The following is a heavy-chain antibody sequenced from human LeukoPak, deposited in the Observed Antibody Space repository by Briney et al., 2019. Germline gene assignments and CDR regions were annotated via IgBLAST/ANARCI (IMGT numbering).Heavy chain of an antibody. D-gene: IGHD2-21*02. CDR3: VREGNELLSKNFDY. CDR1: GFSFTGYY. J-gene: IGHJ4*02. CDR2: INPHSGGT. Sequence: ASVKVSCKASGFSFTGYYIHWVRQAPGQGLEWMGYINPHSGGTNSPQKFQGRVTMTTDTSISAAYMELSSLISDDTAMYYCVREGNELLSKNFDYWGQGTLVTVSS. V-gene: IGHV1-2*02.